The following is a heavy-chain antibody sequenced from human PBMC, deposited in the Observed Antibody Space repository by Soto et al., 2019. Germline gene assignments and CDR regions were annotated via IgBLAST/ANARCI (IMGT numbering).Heavy chain of an antibody. D-gene: IGHD5-18*01. CDR2: ISYDGSNK. J-gene: IGHJ2*01. CDR1: VFTFSSHT. Sequence: PGGSLRLSCVASVFTFSSHTMHWVRQAPGKGLEWVAVISYDGSNKYYADSVKGRFTISRDNSKNTLYLQMNSLRAEDTAVYYCARDPLWGTAMVLWYFDLWGRGTLVTVS. CDR3: ARDPLWGTAMVLWYFDL. V-gene: IGHV3-30-3*01.